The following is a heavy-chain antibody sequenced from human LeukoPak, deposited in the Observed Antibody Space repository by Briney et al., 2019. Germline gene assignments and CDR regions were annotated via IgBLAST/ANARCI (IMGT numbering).Heavy chain of an antibody. CDR2: IYSGGST. D-gene: IGHD3-22*01. J-gene: IGHJ3*02. CDR1: GFTVSSNY. V-gene: IGHV3-53*01. Sequence: GGSLRLSCAASGFTVSSNYMSWVRQAPGKGLEWVSVIYSGGSTYYADSVKGRFTISRDNSKNTLYLQMNSLRAEDTAVYYCTPQDSYYYDSSGYLDAFDIWGQGTMVTVSS. CDR3: TPQDSYYYDSSGYLDAFDI.